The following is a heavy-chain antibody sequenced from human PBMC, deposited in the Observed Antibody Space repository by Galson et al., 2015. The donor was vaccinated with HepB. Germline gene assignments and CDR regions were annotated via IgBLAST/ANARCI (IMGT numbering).Heavy chain of an antibody. CDR3: AGDLRYSSSWGYYYYYMDV. J-gene: IGHJ6*03. D-gene: IGHD6-13*01. CDR1: GFTFSSYT. CDR2: ISSSSSYI. Sequence: LRLSCAASGFTFSSYTMNWVRQAPGKGLEWVSSISSSSSYIYYADSVKGRFTISRDNAKNSLYLQMNSLRAEDTAVYYCAGDLRYSSSWGYYYYYMDVWGKETTVTVSS. V-gene: IGHV3-21*01.